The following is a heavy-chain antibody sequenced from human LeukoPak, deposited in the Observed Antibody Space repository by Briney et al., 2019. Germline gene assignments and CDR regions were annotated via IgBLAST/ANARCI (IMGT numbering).Heavy chain of an antibody. CDR3: ARGVTAARSYYMDV. Sequence: GGSLRLSCAASGFTFSSYSMNWVRQAPGKGLEWVSSISSSSSYIYYADSLKGRFTISRDNAKNSLYLQMNSLRAEDTAVYYCARGVTAARSYYMDVWGKGTTVTVSS. J-gene: IGHJ6*03. V-gene: IGHV3-21*01. D-gene: IGHD2-2*01. CDR2: ISSSSSYI. CDR1: GFTFSSYS.